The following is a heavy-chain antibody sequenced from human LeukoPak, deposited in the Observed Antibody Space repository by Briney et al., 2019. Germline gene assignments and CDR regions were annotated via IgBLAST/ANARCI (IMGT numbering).Heavy chain of an antibody. CDR3: AKDRWGSGGSGGGDY. CDR2: TSGNGGGT. D-gene: IGHD2-15*01. Sequence: GGSLRLSCAASGITFSSYAMSWVRQAPGKGLEWVSATSGNGGGTYYTDSVKGRVTISRDNSKNTLYLQMNSLRAEDTAVYYCAKDRWGSGGSGGGDYWGQGTLVTVSS. V-gene: IGHV3-23*01. CDR1: GITFSSYA. J-gene: IGHJ4*02.